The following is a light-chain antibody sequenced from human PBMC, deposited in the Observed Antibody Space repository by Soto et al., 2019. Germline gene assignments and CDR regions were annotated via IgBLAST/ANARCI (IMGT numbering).Light chain of an antibody. CDR2: DAS. J-gene: IGKJ4*01. V-gene: IGKV3-11*02. CDR3: KQRSNGLPLT. Sequence: EIVLTQSPATLSLSPGERATLSCRASQSVSIYLAWYQQKPGQAPRLLLYDASNRATGIPVRFSGSGSGRYVTRSISSVEPEDFAVYYFKQRSNGLPLTVGGGTKVEIK. CDR1: QSVSIY.